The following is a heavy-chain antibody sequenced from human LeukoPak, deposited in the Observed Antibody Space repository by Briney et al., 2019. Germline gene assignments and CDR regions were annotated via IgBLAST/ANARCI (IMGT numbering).Heavy chain of an antibody. CDR1: GFNFINYA. D-gene: IGHD6-6*01. J-gene: IGHJ3*02. CDR3: ARRPNAFDI. CDR2: IRSSGGST. V-gene: IGHV3-23*01. Sequence: SGGSLRLSCAASGFNFINYASYWVPRTQGKGLEWVPGIRSSGGSTEDADSVKGRFTISRDTSENTLFLQMNNLRADDTAVYYCARRPNAFDIWGQGTVVTVSS.